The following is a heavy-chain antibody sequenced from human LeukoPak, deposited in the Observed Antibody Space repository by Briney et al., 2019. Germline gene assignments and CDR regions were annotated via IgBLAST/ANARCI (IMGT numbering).Heavy chain of an antibody. J-gene: IGHJ4*02. CDR2: ISAYNGNT. V-gene: IGHV1-18*01. CDR1: GYTFTSYG. CDR3: ARGSPAGWELPAGDDY. D-gene: IGHD1-26*01. Sequence: ASVKVSCKASGYTFTSYGISWVRQAPGQGLEWMGWISAYNGNTNYAQKLQGRVTMTTDTSTSTAYMELRSLRSDDTAVYYCARGSPAGWELPAGDDYWGQGTLVTVSS.